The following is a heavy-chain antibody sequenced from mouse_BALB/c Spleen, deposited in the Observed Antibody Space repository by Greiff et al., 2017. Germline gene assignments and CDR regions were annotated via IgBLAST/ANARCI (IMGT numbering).Heavy chain of an antibody. CDR2: IYPGNGGT. CDR1: GYTFTSYN. D-gene: IGHD2-1*01. V-gene: IGHV1-12*01. CDR3: TRSDGNYEFAY. Sequence: QSGAELVRSGASVKMSCKASGYTFTSYNMHWVKQTPGQGLEWIGYIYPGNGGTNYNQKFKGKATLTVDKSSSTAYMQLSSPTSEDSAVYYCTRSDGNYEFAYWGQGTLVTVSA. J-gene: IGHJ3*01.